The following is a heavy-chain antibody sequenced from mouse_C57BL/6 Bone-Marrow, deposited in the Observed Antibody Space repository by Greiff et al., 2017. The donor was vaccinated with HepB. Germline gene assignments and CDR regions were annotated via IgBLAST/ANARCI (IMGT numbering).Heavy chain of an antibody. J-gene: IGHJ4*01. CDR3: ARHKGNPYYAMDY. CDR1: GFTFSDYG. CDR2: ISNLAYSI. Sequence: EVMLVESGGGLVQPGGSLKLSCAASGFTFSDYGMAWVRQAPRKGPEWVAFISNLAYSIYYADTVTGLFTISRENAKNTLYLEMSSLRSEDTAMYYCARHKGNPYYAMDYWGQGTSVTVSS. V-gene: IGHV5-15*01. D-gene: IGHD2-1*01.